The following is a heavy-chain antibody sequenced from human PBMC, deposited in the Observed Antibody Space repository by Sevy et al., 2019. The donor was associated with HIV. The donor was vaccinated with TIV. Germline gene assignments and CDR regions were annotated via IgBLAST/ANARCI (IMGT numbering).Heavy chain of an antibody. V-gene: IGHV3-7*01. J-gene: IGHJ4*02. D-gene: IGHD1-26*01. Sequence: GGSLRLSCAASGFTFSSYRMSWVRQAPGKGLEWVANIKQDGSEKYYVDSVKGRFTISRDNAKNSLYLQMNSLRAEDTAVYYCARDDPYSGSYYYWGQGTLVTVSS. CDR3: ARDDPYSGSYYY. CDR2: IKQDGSEK. CDR1: GFTFSSYR.